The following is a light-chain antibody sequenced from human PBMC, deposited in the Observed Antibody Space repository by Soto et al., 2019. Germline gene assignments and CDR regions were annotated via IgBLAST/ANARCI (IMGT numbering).Light chain of an antibody. Sequence: EILFTQSPGTLSLSPGDRATLSCRASQSVASKSLAWYQQKPGQPPRLLIYGASTRLTGIPDRFSGSGSGTDFTLTISRLEPEDFAVYYCQHYGTSLPFGGGTKVDIK. J-gene: IGKJ4*01. CDR1: QSVASKS. CDR3: QHYGTSLP. V-gene: IGKV3-20*01. CDR2: GAS.